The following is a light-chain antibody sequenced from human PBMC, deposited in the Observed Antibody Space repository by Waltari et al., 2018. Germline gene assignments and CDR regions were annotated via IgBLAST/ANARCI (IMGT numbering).Light chain of an antibody. CDR1: SSDVGHYNL. CDR3: CSYAVSAIYV. Sequence: QPALTQPASVSGSPGQSITIPCTGTSSDVGHYNLGSWYQQPPVKAPKPMIYEGSNRPSGISNRFSGSKSGNTASLTISVLQAEDEADYYCCSYAVSAIYVFGTGTKVTVL. J-gene: IGLJ1*01. V-gene: IGLV2-23*01. CDR2: EGS.